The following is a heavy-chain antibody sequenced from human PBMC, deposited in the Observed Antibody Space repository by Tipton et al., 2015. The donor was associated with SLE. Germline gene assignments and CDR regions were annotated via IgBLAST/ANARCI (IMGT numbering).Heavy chain of an antibody. CDR2: IYYRGTT. CDR3: ARGEGYKGFYFIDV. D-gene: IGHD5-24*01. CDR1: GGSISSGGYY. J-gene: IGHJ6*04. Sequence: LRLSCSVSGGSISSGGYYWSWIRQYPGKGLEWIGYIYYRGTTHYNPSLESRASISVDTSRNQFSLNLTSVTAADTAVFYCARGEGYKGFYFIDVWGRGTKVTVPS. V-gene: IGHV4-31*02.